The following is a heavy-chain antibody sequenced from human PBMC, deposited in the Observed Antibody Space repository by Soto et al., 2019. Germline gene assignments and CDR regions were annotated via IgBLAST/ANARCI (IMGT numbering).Heavy chain of an antibody. D-gene: IGHD3-9*01. J-gene: IGHJ4*02. V-gene: IGHV1-18*04. CDR3: ARDAKDFDWLFLPYYFDY. Sequence: ASVKVSCKASGYTFTSYGISWVRQAPGQGLEWMGWISAYNGNTNYAQKLQGRVTMTTDTSTSTAYMELRSLRSDDTAVYYCARDAKDFDWLFLPYYFDYWGQGTLVTVSS. CDR2: ISAYNGNT. CDR1: GYTFTSYG.